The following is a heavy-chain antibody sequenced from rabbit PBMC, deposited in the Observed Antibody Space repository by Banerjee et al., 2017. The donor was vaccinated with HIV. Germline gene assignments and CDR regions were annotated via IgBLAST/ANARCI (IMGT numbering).Heavy chain of an antibody. Sequence: QLKESGGGLVQPGGSLKLSCKASEFDFSGYYMSWVRQAPGKGLEWIGTINAGGGRTYYATWVNGRFTISSHNAQNTLYLQLNSLTAADTATYFCARRTGSSAYNLWGPGTLVTVS. J-gene: IGHJ4*01. D-gene: IGHD1-1*01. CDR3: ARRTGSSAYNL. CDR1: EFDFSGYY. V-gene: IGHV1S7*01. CDR2: INAGGGRT.